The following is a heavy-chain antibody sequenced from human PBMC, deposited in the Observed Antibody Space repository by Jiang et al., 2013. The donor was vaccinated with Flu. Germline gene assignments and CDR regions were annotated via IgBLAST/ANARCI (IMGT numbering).Heavy chain of an antibody. D-gene: IGHD6-19*01. J-gene: IGHJ4*02. CDR3: ARQTHSSGWSRFDY. V-gene: IGHV4-39*01. Sequence: KPSETLSLTCTVSGGSISSSSYYWGWIRQPPGKGLEWIGSIYYMGGTYYNPSLKSRVTISVDTSKNQFSLKLSSVTATDTAVYYCARQTHSSGWSRFDYWGQGTLVTVSS. CDR2: IYYMGGT. CDR1: GGSISSSSYY.